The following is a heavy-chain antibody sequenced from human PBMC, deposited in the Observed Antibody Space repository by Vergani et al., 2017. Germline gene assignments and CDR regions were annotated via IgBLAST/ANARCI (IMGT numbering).Heavy chain of an antibody. V-gene: IGHV3-23*01. CDR3: AKANPRNSGYDYLYYYHAMDV. D-gene: IGHD5-12*01. CDR1: GFTFNHYA. J-gene: IGHJ6*02. CDR2: ISGSGGST. Sequence: EVQLLESGGDLVQPGGSLRLSCAASGFTFNHYAMNWVRQAPGKGLEWVSGISGSGGSTYYAGSVKGRFTISRDSSKNTLYLQMNCLSAGDTAVYYCAKANPRNSGYDYLYYYHAMDVWCQGTTVTVSS.